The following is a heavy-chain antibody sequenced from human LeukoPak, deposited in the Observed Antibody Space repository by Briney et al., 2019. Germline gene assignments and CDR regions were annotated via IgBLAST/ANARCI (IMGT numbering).Heavy chain of an antibody. J-gene: IGHJ6*02. Sequence: SQTLSLTCTVSGGSISSGSYYWSWIRQPAGKGLEWIGRIYTSGSTNYNPSLKSRVTISVDTSKNQFSLKLSSVTAADTAVYYCARDSHEFEAAAGTRYYYYGMDVWGQGTTVTVSS. CDR1: GGSISSGSYY. V-gene: IGHV4-61*02. CDR2: IYTSGST. CDR3: ARDSHEFEAAAGTRYYYYGMDV. D-gene: IGHD6-13*01.